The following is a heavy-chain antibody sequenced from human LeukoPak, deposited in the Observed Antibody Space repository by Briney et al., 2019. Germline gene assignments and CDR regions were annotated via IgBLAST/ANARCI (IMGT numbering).Heavy chain of an antibody. Sequence: GGSLRLSCAAPGFSFSSNWMGWVRQAPGKGPEWVAHIERDGSQKYYLDSVKGRFTISRDNAKNSLYLQMNSLRVEDTAVYYCARLGLEVGGPNWFDPWGQGTLVTVSS. CDR2: IERDGSQK. J-gene: IGHJ5*02. V-gene: IGHV3-7*01. D-gene: IGHD1-1*01. CDR1: GFSFSSNW. CDR3: ARLGLEVGGPNWFDP.